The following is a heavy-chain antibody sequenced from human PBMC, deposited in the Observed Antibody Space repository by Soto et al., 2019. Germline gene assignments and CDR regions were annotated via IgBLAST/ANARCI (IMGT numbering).Heavy chain of an antibody. CDR1: GGTFSIYG. J-gene: IGHJ6*02. D-gene: IGHD4-17*01. CDR3: ATSVGIAPTGEDGMDV. Sequence: QVQLVQSGAEVKKTGSSVKVSCKSSGGTFSIYGFSWVRQAPGQGPEWIGGIIPILTTPNYAQKFQGRVTSVADESTTTVYMELSSLKFEDTAVYYCATSVGIAPTGEDGMDVWGQVTSVTVSS. CDR2: IIPILTTP. V-gene: IGHV1-69*01.